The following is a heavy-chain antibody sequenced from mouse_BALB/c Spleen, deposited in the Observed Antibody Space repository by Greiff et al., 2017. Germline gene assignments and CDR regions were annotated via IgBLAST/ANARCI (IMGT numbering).Heavy chain of an antibody. CDR2: IWSGGST. V-gene: IGHV2-2*02. CDR3: ARKNFYYYYAMDY. D-gene: IGHD2-1*01. CDR1: GFSLTSYG. J-gene: IGHJ4*01. Sequence: VMLVESGPGLVAPSQSLSITCTVSGFSLTSYGVHWVRQSPGKGLEWLGVIWSGGSTDYNAAFISRLSISKDNSKSQVFFKMNSLQANDTAIYYCARKNFYYYYAMDYWGQGTSVTVSS.